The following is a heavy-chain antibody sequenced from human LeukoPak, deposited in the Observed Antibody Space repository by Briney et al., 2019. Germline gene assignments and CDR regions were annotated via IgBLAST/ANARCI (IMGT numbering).Heavy chain of an antibody. Sequence: GGSLRLSCAASGFTFDDYAMHWVRQAPGKGLEWVSGLSWNGATVGYADSVKGRFTISRDNTKSSLYLQMSSLKTEDTALYYCAKDIGIALRGATFENWGQGTLVTVSS. CDR1: GFTFDDYA. V-gene: IGHV3-9*01. CDR2: LSWNGATV. D-gene: IGHD3-10*01. J-gene: IGHJ4*02. CDR3: AKDIGIALRGATFEN.